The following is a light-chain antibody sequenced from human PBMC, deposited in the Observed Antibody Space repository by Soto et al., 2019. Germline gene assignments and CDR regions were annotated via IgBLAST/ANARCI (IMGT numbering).Light chain of an antibody. CDR3: QQRSNWPS. CDR2: DAS. J-gene: IGKJ5*01. CDR1: QSISSN. V-gene: IGKV3-11*01. Sequence: EIVLTQSPGTLSLSPGERATLSCRASQSISSNLAWYQQKPGQAPRLLIYDASNRATGIPARFSGSGSGTDFPLTISSLEPEDFAVYYCQQRSNWPSFGQGTRLEIK.